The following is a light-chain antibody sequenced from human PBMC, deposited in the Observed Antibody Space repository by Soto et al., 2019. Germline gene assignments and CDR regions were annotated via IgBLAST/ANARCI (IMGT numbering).Light chain of an antibody. V-gene: IGKV1-12*01. J-gene: IGKJ1*01. CDR1: HGIISW. CDR2: NAA. Sequence: DIPRTQSPSSVSATVGDRVTLTCGESHGIISWWAWYQQKPGTAPNLLLFNAAIFQSGGPSWFGGSGSGREFSLAISSLQPDEFSTYYCRQYDTFSPRTFGQGTKVDIK. CDR3: RQYDTFSPRT.